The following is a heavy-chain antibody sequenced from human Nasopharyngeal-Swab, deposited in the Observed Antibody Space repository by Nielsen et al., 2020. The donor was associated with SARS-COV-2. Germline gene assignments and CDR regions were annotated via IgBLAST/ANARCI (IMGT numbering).Heavy chain of an antibody. CDR1: GFTFSSYW. V-gene: IGHV3-74*01. CDR2: IKSDGSST. J-gene: IGHJ4*02. CDR3: ARAYYFDS. Sequence: GESLKISCAASGFTFSSYWMHWVRQVPGKGLVWVARIKSDGSSTSYADSVKGRFTISRDNAKNTLYLQMNSLRAADTAVYYCARAYYFDSWGQGTLVTVSS.